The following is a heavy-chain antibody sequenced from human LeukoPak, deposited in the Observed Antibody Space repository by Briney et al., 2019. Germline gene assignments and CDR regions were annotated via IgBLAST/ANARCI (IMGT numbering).Heavy chain of an antibody. J-gene: IGHJ4*02. Sequence: GGSLRLSCAVSGITLSNYAMSWVRQAPGKGLEWVAGISGSGGETNYADSVEGRLTISRDNSKNSLYLQMNNLRVDDTAVYFCAKRGVVIRVILVGFHKEAYYFDSWGQGALVTVSS. CDR1: GITLSNYA. CDR2: ISGSGGET. V-gene: IGHV3-23*01. D-gene: IGHD3-22*01. CDR3: AKRGVVIRVILVGFHKEAYYFDS.